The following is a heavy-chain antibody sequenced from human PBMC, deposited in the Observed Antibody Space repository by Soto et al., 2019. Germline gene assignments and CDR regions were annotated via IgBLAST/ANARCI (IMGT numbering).Heavy chain of an antibody. J-gene: IGHJ4*02. V-gene: IGHV4-31*03. CDR3: ARESPYQLLYFVY. CDR2: IYYSGST. D-gene: IGHD2-2*01. CDR1: GGSISSGGYY. Sequence: QVQLQESGPGLVKPSQTLSLTCTVSGGSISSGGYYWSWIRQHPGKGLEWIGYIYYSGSTYYNPSLMRRVTISVDTSTNHFSLKLSSVTVADTAVYYCARESPYQLLYFVYWGQGPLVTVSS.